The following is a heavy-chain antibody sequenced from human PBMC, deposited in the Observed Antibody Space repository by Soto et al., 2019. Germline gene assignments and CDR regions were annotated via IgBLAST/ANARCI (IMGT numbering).Heavy chain of an antibody. Sequence: QVQLQESGPGLVKPSQTLSLTCTVSGGSISSGGYYWSWIRQHPGKGLEWIGYIYYSGTTSYNPSLESRVNISVDTSKDQFSLKLSSVTAADTAVYYCARVFSDSSSFFDPWGQGTLVTVSS. CDR1: GGSISSGGYY. CDR3: ARVFSDSSSFFDP. J-gene: IGHJ5*02. D-gene: IGHD6-13*01. V-gene: IGHV4-31*03. CDR2: IYYSGTT.